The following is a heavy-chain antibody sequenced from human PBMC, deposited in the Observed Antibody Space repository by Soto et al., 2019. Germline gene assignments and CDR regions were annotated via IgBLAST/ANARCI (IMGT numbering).Heavy chain of an antibody. J-gene: IGHJ1*01. D-gene: IGHD2-2*01. V-gene: IGHV3-23*01. CDR2: ISGSGGST. Sequence: EVQLLESGGGLVQPGGSLRLSCAASGFTFSSYAMSWVRQAPGKGLEWVSAISGSGGSTYYADSVKGRFTISRDNSKNTLYLQMNSLRAEDTAVYYCAKGPVSHQLPGTAEYFQHWGQGTLVTVSS. CDR3: AKGPVSHQLPGTAEYFQH. CDR1: GFTFSSYA.